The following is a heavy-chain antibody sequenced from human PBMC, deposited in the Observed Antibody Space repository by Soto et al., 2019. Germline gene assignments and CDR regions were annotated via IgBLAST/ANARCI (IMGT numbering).Heavy chain of an antibody. CDR3: ARESGGATATLDYYYFYMDV. Sequence: QVQLVQSGAEVRKPGASVTVSCRSSGDSFNDYYIHWVRQAPGQGREWMGWINPNSGVTKYAQKFQGWVSMTRATHIRTVYMQLRRLRSDDTAVYYCARESGGATATLDYYYFYMDVWGTGTTVTVSS. D-gene: IGHD5-12*01. CDR2: INPNSGVT. V-gene: IGHV1-2*04. CDR1: GDSFNDYY. J-gene: IGHJ6*03.